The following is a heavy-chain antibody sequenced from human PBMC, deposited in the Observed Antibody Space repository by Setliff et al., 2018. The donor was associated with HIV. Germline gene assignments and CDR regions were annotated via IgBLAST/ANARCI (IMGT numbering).Heavy chain of an antibody. CDR2: IYTSGST. V-gene: IGHV4-61*09. J-gene: IGHJ4*02. Sequence: SETLSLTCTVSGGSISSGSYYWSWIRQPAGKGLEWIGHIYTSGSTNYNPSLKSRVTISVDTSKNQFSLKLSSVTAADTAVDYCATYSAGEGGRGYWGQGRLVTVSS. CDR1: GGSISSGSYY. CDR3: ATYSAGEGGRGY. D-gene: IGHD1-26*01.